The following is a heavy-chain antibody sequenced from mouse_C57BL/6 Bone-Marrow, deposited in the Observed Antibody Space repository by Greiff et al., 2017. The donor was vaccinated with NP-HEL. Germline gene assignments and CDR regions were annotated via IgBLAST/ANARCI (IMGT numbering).Heavy chain of an antibody. Sequence: VQLQQPGAELVMPGASVKLSCKASGYTFTSYWMHWVKQRPGQGLEWIGEIDPSDSYTNYNQKFKGKSTLTVDKSSSTAYMQLSSLTSEDSAVYYCATTVAFDYWGQGTTLTVSS. CDR2: IDPSDSYT. J-gene: IGHJ2*01. V-gene: IGHV1-69*01. D-gene: IGHD1-1*01. CDR3: ATTVAFDY. CDR1: GYTFTSYW.